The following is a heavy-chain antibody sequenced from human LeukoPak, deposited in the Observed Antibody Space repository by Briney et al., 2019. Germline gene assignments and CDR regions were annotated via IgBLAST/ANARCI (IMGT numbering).Heavy chain of an antibody. D-gene: IGHD3-9*01. Sequence: ASVKVSCKASGYTFTDDYIHWVRQAPGQGLEWMGWINVNSGGTNYAQKFYARVTMTRDTSISTAYMELSRLRSDDAAVFYCERSPHILTGENFDFWGQGTLVTVSS. CDR1: GYTFTDDY. J-gene: IGHJ4*02. CDR3: ERSPHILTGENFDF. V-gene: IGHV1-2*02. CDR2: INVNSGGT.